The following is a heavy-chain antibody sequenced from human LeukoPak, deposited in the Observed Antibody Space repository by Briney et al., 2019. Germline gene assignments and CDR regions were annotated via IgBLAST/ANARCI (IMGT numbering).Heavy chain of an antibody. CDR1: GFTFNIYY. CDR3: ARKDFSSGSFTY. J-gene: IGHJ4*02. V-gene: IGHV3-11*04. Sequence: PGGSLRLSCADSGFTFNIYYMSWVRQAPGKGREWISYIGLHGYPLDYADSVKGRFTISRDNAQNSLYLDMSSLRAEDTAVYYCARKDFSSGSFTYWGQGTLVTVSS. D-gene: IGHD3-22*01. CDR2: IGLHGYPL.